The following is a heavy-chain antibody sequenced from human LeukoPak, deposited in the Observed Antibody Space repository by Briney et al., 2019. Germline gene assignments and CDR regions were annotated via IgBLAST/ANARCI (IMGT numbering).Heavy chain of an antibody. D-gene: IGHD1-26*01. J-gene: IGHJ4*02. CDR2: ISYDGSNK. Sequence: GGSLRLSCAASGFTFSSYGTHWVRQAPGKGLEWVAVISYDGSNKYYADSVKGRFTISRDNSKNTLYLQMNSLRAEDTAVYYCANLIVGATQQRFDYWGQGTLVTVSS. CDR3: ANLIVGATQQRFDY. CDR1: GFTFSSYG. V-gene: IGHV3-30*18.